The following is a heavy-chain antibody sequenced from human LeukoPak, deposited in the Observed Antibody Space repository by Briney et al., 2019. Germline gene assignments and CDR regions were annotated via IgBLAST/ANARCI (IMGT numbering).Heavy chain of an antibody. CDR2: SNPNSGGT. D-gene: IGHD3-9*01. J-gene: IGHJ4*02. CDR1: GYTFTCYD. V-gene: IGHV1-2*06. Sequence: ASVKVSCKASGYTFTCYDMHWVRQAPGQGLEWRGRSNPNSGGTNYAQKFQGRVTMTRDTSISTAYMELSRLRSDDTAVYYCANILTGNFDYWGQGTLVTVSS. CDR3: ANILTGNFDY.